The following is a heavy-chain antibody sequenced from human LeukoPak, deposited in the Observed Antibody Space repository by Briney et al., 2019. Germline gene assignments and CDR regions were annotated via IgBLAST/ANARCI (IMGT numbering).Heavy chain of an antibody. CDR2: INPSGGAT. J-gene: IGHJ3*02. D-gene: IGHD2-21*01. Sequence: GASVKVSCKASGYTFTSYFLHWVRQALGQGLEWLGIINPSGGATSYAQQFQGRVTMTRDMSTSTVYMELSSLRSEDTAVFYCARAPSMVVISGAFDIWGQGTMVTVSS. CDR1: GYTFTSYF. CDR3: ARAPSMVVISGAFDI. V-gene: IGHV1-46*01.